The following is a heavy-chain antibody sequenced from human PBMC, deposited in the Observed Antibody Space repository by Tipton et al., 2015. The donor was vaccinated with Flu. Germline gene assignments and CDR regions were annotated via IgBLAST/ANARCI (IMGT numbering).Heavy chain of an antibody. CDR3: ARDRGWPASLDY. CDR1: GETVSTGGYH. D-gene: IGHD3-10*01. Sequence: TLSLTCSVSGETVSTGGYHWTWIRQFAGKGLEWIGSIYFSDTFYNPSLQSRVTISVDTSRNQFTLNLRSVTAADTAIYYCARDRGWPASLDYWGQGILVTVSS. J-gene: IGHJ4*02. CDR2: IYFSDT. V-gene: IGHV4-61*08.